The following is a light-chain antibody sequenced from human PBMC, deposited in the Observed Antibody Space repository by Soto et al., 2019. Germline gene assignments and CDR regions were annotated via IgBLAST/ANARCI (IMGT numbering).Light chain of an antibody. Sequence: QSALTQPASVSGSPGQSIIISCTGTSRDVGGYNLFSWYQQYPDKAPKLIIYEGTKRPSGVSNRFSGSWSGNTASLTISGLQAEDEADYYCCARADTSSVLFGGVTQLTVL. CDR3: CARADTSSVL. CDR1: SRDVGGYNL. J-gene: IGLJ2*01. CDR2: EGT. V-gene: IGLV2-23*01.